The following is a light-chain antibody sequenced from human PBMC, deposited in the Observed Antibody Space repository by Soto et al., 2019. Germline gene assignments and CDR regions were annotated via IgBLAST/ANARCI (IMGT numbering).Light chain of an antibody. CDR1: SSDVGGYNY. CDR2: EVS. Sequence: QSVPTQPPSASGSPGQSVTISFTGTSSDVGGYNYVSWYQQHPGKAPKLMIYEVSKRPSGVPDRFSGSKSGNTASLTVSGLQAEDEADYYCSSYAGSNNSYVFGTGTKVTVL. V-gene: IGLV2-8*01. J-gene: IGLJ1*01. CDR3: SSYAGSNNSYV.